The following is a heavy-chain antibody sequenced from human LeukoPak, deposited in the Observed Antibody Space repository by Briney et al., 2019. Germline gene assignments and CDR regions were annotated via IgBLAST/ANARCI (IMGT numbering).Heavy chain of an antibody. CDR2: IYSGGST. V-gene: IGHV3-53*01. J-gene: IGHJ6*02. CDR1: GFTVSSNF. CDR3: ASEGGHYYGMDV. D-gene: IGHD3-16*01. Sequence: PGGSLRLSCAASGFTVSSNFMSWVRQAPGKGLEWVSIIYSGGSTYYADSVKGRFTISRDNSKNTLYLQMNSLRAEDTAVYYCASEGGHYYGMDVWGQGTTVTVSS.